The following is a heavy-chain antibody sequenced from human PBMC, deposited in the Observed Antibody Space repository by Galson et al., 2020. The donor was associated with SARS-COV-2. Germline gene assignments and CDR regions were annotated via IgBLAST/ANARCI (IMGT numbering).Heavy chain of an antibody. CDR3: ARASKRVTPDY. D-gene: IGHD4-4*01. CDR2: INTDGDNT. Sequence: GESLKISCAASGFTFSSYWLHWVRQTPGKGLVWVARINTDGDNTTYADSVKGRFTISRDNAKDTLYLQMNSLKAEDTAVYYCARASKRVTPDYWGQGTVVTVSS. CDR1: GFTFSSYW. V-gene: IGHV3-74*01. J-gene: IGHJ4*02.